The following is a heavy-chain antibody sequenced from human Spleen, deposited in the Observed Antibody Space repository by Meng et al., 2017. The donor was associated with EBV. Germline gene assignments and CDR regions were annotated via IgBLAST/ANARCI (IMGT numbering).Heavy chain of an antibody. D-gene: IGHD3-22*01. V-gene: IGHV4-39*01. Sequence: RPLQEWGPRRLKPAEALSPTCSVLRCTISSYTYYWGCSRQPPGTGLEWIGSIDYRENTYYNPSLKSRITISVDTPKNQFSLKLTSMTAADTAVYSCARADYYDTSGNFDFWGQGALVTVSS. CDR3: ARADYYDTSGNFDF. J-gene: IGHJ4*02. CDR2: IDYRENT. CDR1: RCTISSYTYY.